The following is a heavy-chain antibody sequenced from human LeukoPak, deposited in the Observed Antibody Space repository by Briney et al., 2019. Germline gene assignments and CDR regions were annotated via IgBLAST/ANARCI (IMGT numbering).Heavy chain of an antibody. D-gene: IGHD1-14*01. J-gene: IGHJ4*02. CDR3: ARALTLDY. CDR1: GYTFTGYY. V-gene: IGHV1-2*02. Sequence: ASVKVSYKASGYTFTGYYMHWVRQAPGQGPEWIGWINPNSGGTNYAQKFQGRVTMTRDTSISTAYMELSRLRSDDTAVYYCARALTLDYWGQGTLVTVSS. CDR2: INPNSGGT.